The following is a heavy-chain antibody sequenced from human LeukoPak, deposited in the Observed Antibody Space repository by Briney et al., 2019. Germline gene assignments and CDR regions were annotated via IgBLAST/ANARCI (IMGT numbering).Heavy chain of an antibody. Sequence: SQTLSLTFAISGDSVSINSAAWNWIRQSPSRGLEWLGRTYYRSKWYNDYAVSVKSRITINPDTSKNQFSLQLNSVTPEDTAVYYCARGPDIEGAIDYWGQGTLVTVSS. V-gene: IGHV6-1*01. CDR1: GDSVSINSAA. J-gene: IGHJ4*02. CDR2: TYYRSKWYN. CDR3: ARGPDIEGAIDY. D-gene: IGHD1-26*01.